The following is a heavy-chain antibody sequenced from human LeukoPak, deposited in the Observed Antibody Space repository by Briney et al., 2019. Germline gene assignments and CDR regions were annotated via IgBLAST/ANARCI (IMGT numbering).Heavy chain of an antibody. J-gene: IGHJ4*02. Sequence: GGSLRLSCAGSGFTFMKYSMTWVRQAPGKGLEWVSAITASSASTDYADSVKGRFSISRDNSKNTLYLQVNGLRTEDTAVYYCAKDRLLNCRGDCYIFDYWGQGTVVTVSS. D-gene: IGHD2-21*02. V-gene: IGHV3-23*01. CDR3: AKDRLLNCRGDCYIFDY. CDR1: GFTFMKYS. CDR2: ITASSAST.